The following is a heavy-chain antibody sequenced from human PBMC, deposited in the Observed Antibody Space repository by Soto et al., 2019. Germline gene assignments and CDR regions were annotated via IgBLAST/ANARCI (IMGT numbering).Heavy chain of an antibody. J-gene: IGHJ5*02. Sequence: GGSLRLSCVASGFAFNSCAMTWVRQAPGKGLEWVSTITNSGGSTYYADSVKGRFTISRDNSKNTLYMQMTTLTAEDTAIYYCTKEHDYGYYGRFDPWGQGTLVTVSS. CDR3: TKEHDYGYYGRFDP. D-gene: IGHD4-17*01. CDR1: GFAFNSCA. V-gene: IGHV3-23*01. CDR2: ITNSGGST.